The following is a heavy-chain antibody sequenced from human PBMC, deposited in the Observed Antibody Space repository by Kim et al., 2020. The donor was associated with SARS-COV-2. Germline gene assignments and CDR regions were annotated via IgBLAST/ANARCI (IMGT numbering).Heavy chain of an antibody. Sequence: SETLSLTCTVSGGSISSSSYYWGWIRQPPGKGLEWIGSIYYSGSTYYNPSLKSRVTISVDTSKNQFSLKLSSVTAADTAVYYCARGTSRRYYYGSGSYYSDYFDYWGQGTLVTVSS. CDR3: ARGTSRRYYYGSGSYYSDYFDY. J-gene: IGHJ4*02. V-gene: IGHV4-39*01. CDR1: GGSISSSSYY. D-gene: IGHD3-10*01. CDR2: IYYSGST.